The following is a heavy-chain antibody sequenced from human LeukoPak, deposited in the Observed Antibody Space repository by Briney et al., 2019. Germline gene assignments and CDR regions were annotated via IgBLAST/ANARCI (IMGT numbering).Heavy chain of an antibody. CDR1: GFTFSTYV. Sequence: GGSLRLTCSVSGFTFSTYVMHWVRQAPGKGLEYVSAISSNGDNTYYADSVKGRFTISRDNSKNTLYLQMSSLRPDDTAVYFCVRGTGYWGQGTLVTVSS. CDR2: ISSNGDNT. V-gene: IGHV3-64D*06. CDR3: VRGTGY. J-gene: IGHJ4*02.